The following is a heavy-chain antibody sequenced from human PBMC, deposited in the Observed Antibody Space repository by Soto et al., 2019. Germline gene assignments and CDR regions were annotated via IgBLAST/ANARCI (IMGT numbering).Heavy chain of an antibody. CDR3: AKGGYNYGFLFDC. CDR2: IDNSGGIT. V-gene: IGHV3-23*05. CDR1: GFTFSTYA. Sequence: EVQLLESGGGLVQPGGSLRLSCAASGFTFSTYAMSWVRQAPGKGLEWVSTIDNSGGITYYADSVKGRFTISRDNSENTLYLQMNSLRAEDTAVYYLAKGGYNYGFLFDCWGQGTLVTVSS. D-gene: IGHD5-18*01. J-gene: IGHJ4*02.